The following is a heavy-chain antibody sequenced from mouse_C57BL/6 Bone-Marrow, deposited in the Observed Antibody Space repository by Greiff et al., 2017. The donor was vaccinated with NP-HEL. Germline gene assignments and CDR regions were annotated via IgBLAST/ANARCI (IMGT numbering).Heavy chain of an antibody. J-gene: IGHJ2*01. CDR2: ISYSGST. CDR1: GYSITSDY. Sequence: EVKLMESGPGLAKPSQTLSLTCSVTGYSITSDYWNWIRKFPGNKLEYMGYISYSGSTYYNPSLKSRISITRDTSTNQYYLQLNSVTTEDTETHYCARYRGGYYKRYDFDYWGQGTTLTLSP. CDR3: ARYRGGYYKRYDFDY. V-gene: IGHV3-8*01. D-gene: IGHD2-3*01.